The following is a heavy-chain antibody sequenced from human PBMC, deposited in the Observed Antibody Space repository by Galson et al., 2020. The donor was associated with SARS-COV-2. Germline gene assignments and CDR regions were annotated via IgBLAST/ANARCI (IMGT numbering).Heavy chain of an antibody. J-gene: IGHJ2*01. CDR3: APGTSFFNS. D-gene: IGHD3-10*01. V-gene: IGHV3-23*01. CDR2: ITNSSRHAT. CDR1: GSTFSNYA. Sequence: AGSLRLSCTDSGSTFSNYAMSWVRQAPGKGLEWVSSITNSSRHATFYADSVKGRFTISRDDSKNTLYLQMNSLGADDTAVYYCAPGTSFFNSWGRGTLVSVSS.